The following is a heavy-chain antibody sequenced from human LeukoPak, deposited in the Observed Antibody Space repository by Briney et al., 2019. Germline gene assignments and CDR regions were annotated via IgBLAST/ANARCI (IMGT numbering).Heavy chain of an antibody. CDR1: GSNVTYNY. CDR3: ARTSYYYDMDV. Sequence: PGESLRLSCAASGSNVTYNYMTWVRQAPGKGLEWVSLIDSGGTTYYSDSLQGRFTVSRHTSNNAHFLQMNSLRPEDTAVYYCARTSYYYDMDVWGQGTTVTVSS. V-gene: IGHV3-53*04. J-gene: IGHJ6*02. CDR2: IDSGGTT.